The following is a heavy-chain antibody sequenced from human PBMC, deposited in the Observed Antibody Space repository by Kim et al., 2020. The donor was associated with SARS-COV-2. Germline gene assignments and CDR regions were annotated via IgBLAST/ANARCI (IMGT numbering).Heavy chain of an antibody. Sequence: GGSLRLSCAASGFTFDDYAMHWVRQAPGKGLEWVSGISWNSGSIGYADSVKGRFTISRDNAKNSLYLQMNSLRAEDTALYYCAAARSSSGWYLFDYWRQGTLGTVSS. CDR3: AAARSSSGWYLFDY. D-gene: IGHD6-19*01. J-gene: IGHJ4*02. CDR1: GFTFDDYA. V-gene: IGHV3-9*01. CDR2: ISWNSGSI.